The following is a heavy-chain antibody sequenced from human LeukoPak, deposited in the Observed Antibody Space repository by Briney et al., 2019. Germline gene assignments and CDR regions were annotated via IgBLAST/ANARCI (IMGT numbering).Heavy chain of an antibody. J-gene: IGHJ6*03. CDR3: ARDGAPIWDIVVVPAAIRASYYYMDV. D-gene: IGHD2-2*02. Sequence: PSVTLSLTCTVSGGSISSYHWSWIRQPAGKGLEWIGRFYTSGSTNYNPSLKSRVTMSVDTSKNQFSLKLSSVTAADTAVYYCARDGAPIWDIVVVPAAIRASYYYMDVWGKGTTVTVSS. CDR1: GGSISSYH. CDR2: FYTSGST. V-gene: IGHV4-4*07.